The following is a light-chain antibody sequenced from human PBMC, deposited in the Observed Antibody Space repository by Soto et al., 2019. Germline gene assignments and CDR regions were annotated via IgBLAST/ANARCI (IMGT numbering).Light chain of an antibody. V-gene: IGKV3-20*01. CDR1: QSVGSS. Sequence: ETVLTQSPATLSLSPGERATLSCRASQSVGSSLSWYQQKPGQAPRLLFYGASNRATAIPDRFSGSGFGTDFTLTITRLEPEDFAVYYCQQYGDSPQTFGPGTKVDIK. J-gene: IGKJ1*01. CDR3: QQYGDSPQT. CDR2: GAS.